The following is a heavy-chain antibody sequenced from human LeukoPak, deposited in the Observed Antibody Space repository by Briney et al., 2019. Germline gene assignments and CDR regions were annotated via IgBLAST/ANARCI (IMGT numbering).Heavy chain of an antibody. J-gene: IGHJ3*02. D-gene: IGHD3-22*01. Sequence: ASVKVSCKASGYTFTSYGISWVRQAPGQGLEWMGWISAYNGNTNYAQKLQGRVTMTTDTSTSTAYMELRSLRSDDTAVYYCARGVDYYDSSGHRDAFDIWGQGTMVTVSS. CDR1: GYTFTSYG. V-gene: IGHV1-18*01. CDR2: ISAYNGNT. CDR3: ARGVDYYDSSGHRDAFDI.